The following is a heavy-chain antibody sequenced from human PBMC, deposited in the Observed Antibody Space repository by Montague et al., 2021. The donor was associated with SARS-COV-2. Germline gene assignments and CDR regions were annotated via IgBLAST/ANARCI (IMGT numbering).Heavy chain of an antibody. CDR1: GGSISSSSYY. Sequence: SETLSLTCTVSGGSISSSSYYWGWIRQPPWKGLEWIGSIYYSGSTYYNPSLKSRVTISVDTSKNQFSLKLSSVTAADTAVYYCARLPIAVAGLLKNYYYGMDVWGQGTTVTVSS. CDR3: ARLPIAVAGLLKNYYYGMDV. J-gene: IGHJ6*02. D-gene: IGHD6-19*01. V-gene: IGHV4-39*01. CDR2: IYYSGST.